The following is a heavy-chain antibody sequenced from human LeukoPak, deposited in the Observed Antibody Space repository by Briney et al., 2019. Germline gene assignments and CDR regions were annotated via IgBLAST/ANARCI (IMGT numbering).Heavy chain of an antibody. CDR2: INPNSGGT. V-gene: IGHV1-2*06. CDR1: GYTFTSYG. D-gene: IGHD6-19*01. CDR3: ARDEWQWLVSVY. J-gene: IGHJ4*02. Sequence: ASVKVSCKASGYTFTSYGISWVRQAPGQGLEWMGRINPNSGGTNYAQKFQGRVTMTRDTSISTAYMELSRLRSDDTAVYYCARDEWQWLVSVYWGQGTLVTVSS.